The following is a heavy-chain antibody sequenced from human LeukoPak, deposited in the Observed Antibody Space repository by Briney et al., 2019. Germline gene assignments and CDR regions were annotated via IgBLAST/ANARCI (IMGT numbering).Heavy chain of an antibody. CDR3: ARQRVNRWNNLWSFDY. CDR1: GGSISSSSYY. V-gene: IGHV4-39*01. CDR2: IYYSGST. J-gene: IGHJ4*02. D-gene: IGHD1/OR15-1a*01. Sequence: PSETLSLTCTVSGGSISSSSYYWGWIRQPPGKGLEWIGSIYYSGSTYCNPSLKSRVTISVDTSKNQFPLKLSSMTAADTAVYYCARQRVNRWNNLWSFDYWGQGTLVTVSS.